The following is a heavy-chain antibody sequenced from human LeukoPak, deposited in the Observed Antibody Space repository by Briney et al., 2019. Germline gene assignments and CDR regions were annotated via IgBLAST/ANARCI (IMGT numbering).Heavy chain of an antibody. D-gene: IGHD3-10*01. CDR1: GFTFSKYG. Sequence: GGSLRLSCGASGFTFSKYGMHWVRQAPGKGLEWVAIISYDETEKNYADSVKGRFIISRDNSKNTLFLQMNTLKTEDTAVYYCAKDSVWFGDVLGGMDVWGQGTTVSVSS. J-gene: IGHJ6*02. CDR2: ISYDETEK. V-gene: IGHV3-30*18. CDR3: AKDSVWFGDVLGGMDV.